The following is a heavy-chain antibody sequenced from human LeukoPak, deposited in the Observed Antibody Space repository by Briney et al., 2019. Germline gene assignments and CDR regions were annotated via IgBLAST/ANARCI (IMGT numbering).Heavy chain of an antibody. CDR1: GFTFTSFA. J-gene: IGHJ4*02. CDR3: ANEVSVYYDSSGYYT. D-gene: IGHD3-22*01. Sequence: GRCLRLSCPASGFTFTSFAMSWVRQVPGKGLEWVSATSGSGGSTYYADNLKGRFTITTDNSTNTLHLQMNSLRAEDTAVYYCANEVSVYYDSSGYYTWGQGTLVTVSS. CDR2: TSGSGGST. V-gene: IGHV3-23*01.